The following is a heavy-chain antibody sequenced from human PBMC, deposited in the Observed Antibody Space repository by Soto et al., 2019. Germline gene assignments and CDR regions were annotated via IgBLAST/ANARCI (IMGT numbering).Heavy chain of an antibody. CDR3: AKGSGRAVADKGIFYYGMDV. Sequence: EVQLLESGGGLVQPGGSLRLSCAASGFTFSSYAMSWVRQAPGKGLEWVSAISGSGGSTYYADSVKGRFTISRDNSKNMLYLQMNSLRAKDTAVYYCAKGSGRAVADKGIFYYGMDVWGQGTTVTVSS. CDR1: GFTFSSYA. J-gene: IGHJ6*02. D-gene: IGHD6-19*01. V-gene: IGHV3-23*01. CDR2: ISGSGGST.